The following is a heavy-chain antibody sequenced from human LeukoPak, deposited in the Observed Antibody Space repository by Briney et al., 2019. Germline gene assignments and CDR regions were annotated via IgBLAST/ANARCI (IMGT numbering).Heavy chain of an antibody. J-gene: IGHJ3*02. CDR1: GYTFTSYG. CDR3: ARDPGDGYNVDAFDI. V-gene: IGHV1-18*01. D-gene: IGHD5-24*01. CDR2: ISAYNGNT. Sequence: GASVKVSCKASGYTFTSYGISWVRQAPGQGLEWMGWISAYNGNTNYAQKLQGRVTMTTDTSTSTAYMELRSLRSDDTAVYYCARDPGDGYNVDAFDIWGQGTMVTVSS.